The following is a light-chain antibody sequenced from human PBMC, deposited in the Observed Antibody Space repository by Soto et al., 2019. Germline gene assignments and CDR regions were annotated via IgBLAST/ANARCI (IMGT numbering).Light chain of an antibody. CDR2: EVI. J-gene: IGLJ2*01. CDR3: GSFVGGTTLI. V-gene: IGLV2-8*01. CDR1: GSDVGAYNY. Sequence: QSALTQSPSASGIRGQSVTISCSGTGSDVGAYNYLSWYQHHPGKAPKLIIYEVIKRPSGVPDRFSGSKSGTTAFLTVSGLQTEDEAVYYCGSFVGGTTLIFGGGTKVTVL.